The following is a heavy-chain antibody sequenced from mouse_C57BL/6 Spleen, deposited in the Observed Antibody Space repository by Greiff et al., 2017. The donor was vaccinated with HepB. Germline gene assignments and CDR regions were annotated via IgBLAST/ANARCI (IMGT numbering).Heavy chain of an antibody. J-gene: IGHJ4*01. CDR1: GYTFTDYY. V-gene: IGHV1-26*01. Sequence: EVQLQQSGPELVKPGASVKISCKASGYTFTDYYMNWVKQSHGKSLEWIGDINPNNGGTSYNQKFKGKATLTVDKSSSTAYMELRSLTSEDSAVYYCARGGLRRGGYAMDYWGQRTSVTVSS. D-gene: IGHD2-4*01. CDR3: ARGGLRRGGYAMDY. CDR2: INPNNGGT.